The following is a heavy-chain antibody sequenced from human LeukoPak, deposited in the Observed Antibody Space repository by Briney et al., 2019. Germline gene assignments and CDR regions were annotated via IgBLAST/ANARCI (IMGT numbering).Heavy chain of an antibody. V-gene: IGHV3-48*03. J-gene: IGHJ4*02. CDR1: GFTFSSYE. CDR2: ISSSGSTI. CDR3: ARYYGGNSACDY. D-gene: IGHD4-23*01. Sequence: TGGSLRLSCAASGFTFSSYEMNWVRQAPGKGLEWVSYISSSGSTIYYADSVKGRFTISRDNAKNSLYLEMNSLRAEDTAVYYCARYYGGNSACDYWGKGTLVTVSS.